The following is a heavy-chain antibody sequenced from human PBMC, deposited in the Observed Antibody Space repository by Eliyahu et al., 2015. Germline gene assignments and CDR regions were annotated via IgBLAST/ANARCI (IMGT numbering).Heavy chain of an antibody. D-gene: IGHD1-26*01. CDR1: GGTFSSSA. CDR3: ARDYGKTSGSYYYY. Sequence: QVQLVQSGAEVKKPGSSVKVSCKASGGTFSSSAISWVRQAPGQGLEWVGGIIPIFGTANYAQKFQGRVTITADESTSTAYMQLSSLKSEDTAVYYCARDYGKTSGSYYYYWGQGTLVTVSS. V-gene: IGHV1-69*01. J-gene: IGHJ4*02. CDR2: IIPIFGTA.